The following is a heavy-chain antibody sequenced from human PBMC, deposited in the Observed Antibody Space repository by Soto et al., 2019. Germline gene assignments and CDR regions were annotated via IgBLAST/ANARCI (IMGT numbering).Heavy chain of an antibody. CDR3: ATPLWFGETAFDI. D-gene: IGHD3-10*01. CDR2: INPNSGGT. J-gene: IGHJ3*02. V-gene: IGHV1-2*02. Sequence: ASVKVSCKASGYTFTGYYMHWVRQAPGQGLEWMGWINPNSGGTNYAQKFQGRVTMTGDTSISTAYMELSRLRSDDTAVYYCATPLWFGETAFDIWGQGTMVTVSS. CDR1: GYTFTGYY.